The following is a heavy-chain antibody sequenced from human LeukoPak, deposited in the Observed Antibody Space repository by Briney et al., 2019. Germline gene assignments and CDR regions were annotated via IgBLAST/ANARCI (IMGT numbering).Heavy chain of an antibody. CDR3: ARYCSGGSCYLGFDP. V-gene: IGHV4-4*07. CDR2: IYTSGST. D-gene: IGHD2-15*01. CDR1: GGSISSYY. Sequence: KTSETLSLTCTVSGGSISSYYWSWIRQPAGKGLEWIGRIYTSGSTNYNPSLKSRVTISVDTSKNQFSLKLSSVTAADTAVYYCARYCSGGSCYLGFDPWGQGTLVTVSS. J-gene: IGHJ5*02.